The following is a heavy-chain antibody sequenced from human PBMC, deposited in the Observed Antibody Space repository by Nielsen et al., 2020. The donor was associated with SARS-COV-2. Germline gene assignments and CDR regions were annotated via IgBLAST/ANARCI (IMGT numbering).Heavy chain of an antibody. J-gene: IGHJ4*02. D-gene: IGHD5-18*01. CDR2: LSYDGSNK. CDR1: AFTFRIYD. Sequence: GGSLRLSCAASAFTFRIYDMHWVRQAPGKGLQWVAVLSYDGSNKYYADSVKGRFTISRDNSKSTLYLQMNSLRVDDTAVYYCAKVSGLGYTYGPYFDYWGQGTLVTVSS. CDR3: AKVSGLGYTYGPYFDY. V-gene: IGHV3-30-3*01.